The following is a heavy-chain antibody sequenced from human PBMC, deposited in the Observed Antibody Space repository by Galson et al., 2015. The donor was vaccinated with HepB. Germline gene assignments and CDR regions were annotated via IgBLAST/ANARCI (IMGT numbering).Heavy chain of an antibody. CDR2: ISAYNGNT. Sequence: SVKVSCKASGYTFTSYGISWVRQAPGQGLEWMGWISAYNGNTNYAQKLQGRVTMTTDTSTSTAYMELRSLRSDDTAVYYCARDIPRGYCSSTSCYLFDYWGQGTLVTVSS. CDR3: ARDIPRGYCSSTSCYLFDY. D-gene: IGHD2-2*01. J-gene: IGHJ4*02. CDR1: GYTFTSYG. V-gene: IGHV1-18*01.